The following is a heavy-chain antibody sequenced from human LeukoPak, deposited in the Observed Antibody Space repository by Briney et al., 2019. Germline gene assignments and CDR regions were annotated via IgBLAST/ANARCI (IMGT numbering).Heavy chain of an antibody. CDR2: ISGSGDST. D-gene: IGHD3-22*01. J-gene: IGHJ4*02. CDR1: GFTFSSYA. Sequence: GGSLRLSCAASGFTFSSYAMSWVRQAPGKGLEWVSQISGSGDSTYYADSVKGRFTISRDNSKNTLYLQMNSLRAEDTAVFYCAKVATKGNYYDSSGYSLDYWGQGTLVTVSS. V-gene: IGHV3-23*01. CDR3: AKVATKGNYYDSSGYSLDY.